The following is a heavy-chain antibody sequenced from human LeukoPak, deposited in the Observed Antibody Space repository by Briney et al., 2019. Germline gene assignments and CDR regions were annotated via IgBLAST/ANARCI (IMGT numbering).Heavy chain of an antibody. V-gene: IGHV4-30-4*08. CDR1: GGSIISSAYY. J-gene: IGHJ6*03. CDR2: IYYSGST. Sequence: SETLSLTCTVSGGSIISSAYYWSWIRQPPGKGLEWIGYIYYSGSTYYNPSLKSRVTISLDTSKNQFSLKLSSVTAADTAMYYCARHAEFSSGWYGDYYYYMDVWGKGTTVTVSS. D-gene: IGHD6-19*01. CDR3: ARHAEFSSGWYGDYYYYMDV.